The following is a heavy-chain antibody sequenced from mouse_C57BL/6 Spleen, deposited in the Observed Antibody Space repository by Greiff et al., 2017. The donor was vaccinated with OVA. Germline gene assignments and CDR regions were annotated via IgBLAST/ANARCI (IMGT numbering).Heavy chain of an antibody. V-gene: IGHV5-4*01. CDR3: ARDGGDPFYFDY. D-gene: IGHD3-3*01. J-gene: IGHJ2*01. Sequence: EVMLVESGGGLVKPGGSLKLSCAASGFTFSSYAMSWVRQTPEKRLEWVATISDGGSYTYYPDNVKGRFTISRDNAKNNLYLQMSHLKSEDTAMYYCARDGGDPFYFDYWGQGTTLTVSS. CDR1: GFTFSSYA. CDR2: ISDGGSYT.